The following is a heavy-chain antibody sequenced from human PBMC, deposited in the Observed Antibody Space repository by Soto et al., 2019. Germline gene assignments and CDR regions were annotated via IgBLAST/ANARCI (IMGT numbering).Heavy chain of an antibody. J-gene: IGHJ6*02. V-gene: IGHV4-59*01. CDR2: ICHSGST. Sequence: ETLSVDCSVVGGCSSDAYSGWVRQPPGKGLDWIGHICHSGSTNYNPSLKSRVTISVDTSKRHFSLKLSCVTAADTAVYYCARKARGVISGMDVWGQETTVTVS. D-gene: IGHD3-10*01. CDR1: GGCSSDAY. CDR3: ARKARGVISGMDV.